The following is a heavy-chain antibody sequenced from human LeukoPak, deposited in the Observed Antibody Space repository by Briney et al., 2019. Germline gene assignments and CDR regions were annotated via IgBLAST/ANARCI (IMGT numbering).Heavy chain of an antibody. Sequence: PGGSLRLSCAASGFTFSSYWMHWVRQAPGKGLEWVSAISGSGGSTYYADSVKGRFTISRDNSKNTLYLQMNSLRAEDTAVYYCAVRGWIQLWLPSYWGQGTLVTVSS. CDR2: ISGSGGST. V-gene: IGHV3-23*01. CDR1: GFTFSSYW. J-gene: IGHJ4*02. D-gene: IGHD5-18*01. CDR3: AVRGWIQLWLPSY.